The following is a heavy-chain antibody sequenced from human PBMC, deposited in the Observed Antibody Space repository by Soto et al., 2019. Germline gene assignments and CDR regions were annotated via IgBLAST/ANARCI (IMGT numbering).Heavy chain of an antibody. CDR2: IYYSGST. J-gene: IGHJ6*02. V-gene: IGHV4-30-4*01. Sequence: PSLTCTVSGGSISSGDYYWSWIRQPPGKGLEWIGYIYYSGSTYYNPSLKSRVTISVDTSKNQFSLKLSSVTAADTAVYYCARSKDSRLGMDVWGQGTTVTVSS. CDR1: GGSISSGDYY. D-gene: IGHD3-22*01. CDR3: ARSKDSRLGMDV.